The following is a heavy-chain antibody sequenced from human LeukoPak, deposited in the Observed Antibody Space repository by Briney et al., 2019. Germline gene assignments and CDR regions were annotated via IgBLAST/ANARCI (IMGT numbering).Heavy chain of an antibody. CDR2: ISGSGGTT. CDR1: GXTFSNYA. J-gene: IGHJ4*02. V-gene: IGHV3-23*01. D-gene: IGHD5-12*01. CDR3: AKDPYRASSGLVDY. Sequence: GGSLRLSCATSGXTFSNYALSWVRQAPGKGLEWVCSISGSGGTTYYADSVKGRFTISRDNSTNTLYLQMNSLRAEDTAVYYCAKDPYRASSGLVDYWGQGTLVTVSS.